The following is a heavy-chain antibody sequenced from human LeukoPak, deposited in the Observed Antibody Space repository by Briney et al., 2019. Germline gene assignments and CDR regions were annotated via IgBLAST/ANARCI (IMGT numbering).Heavy chain of an antibody. J-gene: IGHJ6*02. CDR1: GYTFTSYG. V-gene: IGHV1-18*01. CDR3: ASGYSSYYYGMDV. D-gene: IGHD5-18*01. CDR2: ISAYNGNT. Sequence: GASVKVSCKASGYTFTSYGISWVRQAPGQGLEWMGWISAYNGNTNYAQKLQGRVTMTTDTSTSTAYMELSSLRSEDTAVYYCASGYSSYYYGMDVWGQGTTVTVSS.